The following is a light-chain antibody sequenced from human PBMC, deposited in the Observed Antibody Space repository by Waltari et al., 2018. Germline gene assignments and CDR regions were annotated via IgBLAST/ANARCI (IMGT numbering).Light chain of an antibody. CDR3: SSYSGTNTRVI. CDR1: SIDIGHSDY. J-gene: IGLJ2*01. Sequence: QSALTQPASVSGSPGQSISISCTGTSIDIGHSDYVSWYQQQPDKAPKMIIYDVRHRPSGFSNRVSGSKSGNTASLIISGLQSEDEGDYYCSSYSGTNTRVIFGGGTKLTVL. CDR2: DVR. V-gene: IGLV2-14*03.